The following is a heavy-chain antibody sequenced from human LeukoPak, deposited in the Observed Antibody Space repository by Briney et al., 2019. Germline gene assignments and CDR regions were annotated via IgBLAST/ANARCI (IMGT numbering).Heavy chain of an antibody. Sequence: GGSLRLSCAASGFTFSSYWMHWVRQAPGKGLVWVSRINNDGSSTSYADSVKGRFTISRDNAKNTLYLQMNSLRAEDTAVYYCARDFGHCSSTSCFYFDCWGQGTLVTVSS. CDR3: ARDFGHCSSTSCFYFDC. CDR2: INNDGSST. CDR1: GFTFSSYW. V-gene: IGHV3-74*01. D-gene: IGHD2-2*01. J-gene: IGHJ4*02.